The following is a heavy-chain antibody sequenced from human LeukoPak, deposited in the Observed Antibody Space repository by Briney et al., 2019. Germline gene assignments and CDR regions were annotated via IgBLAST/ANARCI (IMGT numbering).Heavy chain of an antibody. V-gene: IGHV1-46*01. Sequence: VASVKVSCKASGYTFTSYYMHWVRQAPGQGLEWMGIINPSGGSTSYAQKFQGRVTMTRGTSTSTVYMELSSLRSEDTAVYYCARDPLGDGYNHVGGGLDYWGQGTLVTVSS. J-gene: IGHJ4*02. D-gene: IGHD5-24*01. CDR3: ARDPLGDGYNHVGGGLDY. CDR2: INPSGGST. CDR1: GYTFTSYY.